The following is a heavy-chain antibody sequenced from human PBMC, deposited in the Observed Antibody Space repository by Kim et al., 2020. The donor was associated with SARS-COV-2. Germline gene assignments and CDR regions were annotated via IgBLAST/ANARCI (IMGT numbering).Heavy chain of an antibody. CDR2: IKQDGSEK. J-gene: IGHJ3*02. CDR3: ARDRRLRYFDWLLFGDAFDI. Sequence: GGSLRLSCAASGFTFSSYWMSWVRQAPGKGLEWVANIKQDGSEKYYVDSVKGRFTISRDNAKNSLYLQMNSLRAEDTAVYYCARDRRLRYFDWLLFGDAFDIWGQGTMVTVSS. CDR1: GFTFSSYW. D-gene: IGHD3-9*01. V-gene: IGHV3-7*01.